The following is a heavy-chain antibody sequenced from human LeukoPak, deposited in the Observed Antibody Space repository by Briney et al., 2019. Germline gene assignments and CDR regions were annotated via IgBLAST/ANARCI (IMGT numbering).Heavy chain of an antibody. Sequence: PGGSLRLSCAASGFTFSNYWMSWVRQAPGKGLEWVANIKQDGSEKYYVNSVKGRFTISRDNSKNTLYLQMNSLRAEDTAVYYCARVKGAAGTGYYYYGMDVWGQGTTVTVSS. V-gene: IGHV3-7*01. CDR3: ARVKGAAGTGYYYYGMDV. D-gene: IGHD6-13*01. CDR2: IKQDGSEK. J-gene: IGHJ6*02. CDR1: GFTFSNYW.